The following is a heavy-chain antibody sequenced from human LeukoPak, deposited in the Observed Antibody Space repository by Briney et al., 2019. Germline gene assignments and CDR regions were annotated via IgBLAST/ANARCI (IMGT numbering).Heavy chain of an antibody. Sequence: PSETLSLTCTVSGGPITTYYWSWIRQPPGKGLEWIGYIYYSGSTNYNPSLKSRVTISVDTSKNQFSLELSSVTAADTAVYYCARSVGSERDFDYWGQGTLVTVSS. D-gene: IGHD1-26*01. CDR2: IYYSGST. J-gene: IGHJ4*02. CDR1: GGPITTYY. CDR3: ARSVGSERDFDY. V-gene: IGHV4-59*01.